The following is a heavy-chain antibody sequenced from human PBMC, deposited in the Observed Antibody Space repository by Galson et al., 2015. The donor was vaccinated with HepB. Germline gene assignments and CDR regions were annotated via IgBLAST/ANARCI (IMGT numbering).Heavy chain of an antibody. CDR1: GFIFSSYS. CDR2: ITSSSRTI. D-gene: IGHD3-16*01. V-gene: IGHV3-48*02. Sequence: SLRLYCAAYGFIFSSYSIHWVRQAPGKGLEWVSYITSSSRTIYYADSVKGRFTISRDNAKTSLYLQMNGLRDEDTAVYYCARDTAEAYGTSWFDPWGQGTLVTVSS. J-gene: IGHJ5*02. CDR3: ARDTAEAYGTSWFDP.